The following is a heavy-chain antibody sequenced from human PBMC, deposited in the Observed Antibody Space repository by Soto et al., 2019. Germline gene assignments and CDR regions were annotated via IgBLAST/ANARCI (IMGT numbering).Heavy chain of an antibody. CDR3: ARQRSPDYYMDV. CDR2: VHYGGNT. J-gene: IGHJ6*03. CDR1: GAAVSDITYY. D-gene: IGHD4-17*01. Sequence: QLQLQESGPGLVKPSETLSLTCIVSGAAVSDITYYWGWIRQAPGNALEWIGSVHYGGNTFYTPSLRSRLTGSVDTSNKQFSLKLTSVTAADTAVYFCARQRSPDYYMDVGGKGTTVTVSS. V-gene: IGHV4-39*01.